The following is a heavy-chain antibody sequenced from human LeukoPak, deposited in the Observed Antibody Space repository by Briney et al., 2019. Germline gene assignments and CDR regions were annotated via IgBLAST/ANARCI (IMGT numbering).Heavy chain of an antibody. J-gene: IGHJ5*02. CDR2: IIPILGIA. Sequence: GASVKVSCKASGGTFSSYTISWGRQAPGQGLEWMGRIIPILGIANYAQKFQGRVTITADKPTSTAYMELSSLRSEDTAVYYCARDGPDYSSFDPWGQGTLVTVSS. D-gene: IGHD4-11*01. V-gene: IGHV1-69*04. CDR1: GGTFSSYT. CDR3: ARDGPDYSSFDP.